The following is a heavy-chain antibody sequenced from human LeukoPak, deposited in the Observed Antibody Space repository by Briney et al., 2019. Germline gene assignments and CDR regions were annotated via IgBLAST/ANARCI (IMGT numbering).Heavy chain of an antibody. J-gene: IGHJ4*02. CDR3: TRDSGYEFDY. CDR1: GCTFSSYS. CDR2: IRSDTSTK. V-gene: IGHV3-48*04. D-gene: IGHD5-12*01. Sequence: PGGSLRLSCAASGCTFSSYSLNWVRQPPGKGLEWVSYIRSDTSTKYYADSVKGRFTISRDNAKNSVYLQMNSLRAEDTAVYYCTRDSGYEFDYWGQGTLVTVSS.